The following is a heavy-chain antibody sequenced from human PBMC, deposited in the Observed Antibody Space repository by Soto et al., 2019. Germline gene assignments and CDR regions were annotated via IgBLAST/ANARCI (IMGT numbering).Heavy chain of an antibody. CDR3: ARGLTTINY. D-gene: IGHD4-4*01. CDR1: GFTVSSSY. V-gene: IGHV3-53*01. CDR2: IYSSGST. J-gene: IGHJ4*02. Sequence: GGSLRLSCAASGFTVSSSYMSWVRQAPGKGLESVSVIYSSGSTFYADSVKGRFTISRDSSKNTLYLQMNSLRAEDTAVYYCARGLTTINYWGQGTLVTVSS.